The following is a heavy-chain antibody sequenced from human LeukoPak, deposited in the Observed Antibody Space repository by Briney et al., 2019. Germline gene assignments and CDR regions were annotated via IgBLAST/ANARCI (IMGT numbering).Heavy chain of an antibody. Sequence: PGGSLRLSCAASGFTFSDYSMNWVRQAPGKGLEWVSYISSSGSTIYYADSVKGRFTISRDNAKNSLYLQMNSLRADDTSVYYCARSTNLGVVVPDGFDVWGQGTMVTVSS. J-gene: IGHJ3*01. CDR3: ARSTNLGVVVPDGFDV. V-gene: IGHV3-48*04. CDR1: GFTFSDYS. CDR2: ISSSGSTI. D-gene: IGHD3-3*01.